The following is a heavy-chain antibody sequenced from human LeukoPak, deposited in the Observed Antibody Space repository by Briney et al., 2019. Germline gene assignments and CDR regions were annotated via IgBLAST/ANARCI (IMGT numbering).Heavy chain of an antibody. CDR1: GFTSSTAW. CDR3: AKEIGAQLWFGELFRSNYFDY. Sequence: GGSLRLSCAVSGFTSSTAWLTWVRQAPGKGLEWVADMRQDGSDKYYADSVKGRFTISRDNAKNSLYLQMNSLRAEDTAFYYCAKEIGAQLWFGELFRSNYFDYWGQGTLVTVSS. V-gene: IGHV3-7*03. CDR2: MRQDGSDK. J-gene: IGHJ4*02. D-gene: IGHD3-10*01.